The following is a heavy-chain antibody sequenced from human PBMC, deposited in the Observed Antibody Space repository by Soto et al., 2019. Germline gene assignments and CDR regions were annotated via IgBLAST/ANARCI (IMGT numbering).Heavy chain of an antibody. Sequence: SETLALTCTSSGGSISSSSYYWGWIRQPPGKELEWIGYIYYSGSTNYNPSLKSRVTISVDTSKNQFSLKLGSVTAADTAVYYCARLKGLITPYFDYWGQGTLVTVSS. J-gene: IGHJ4*02. V-gene: IGHV4-61*05. CDR2: IYYSGST. CDR1: GGSISSSSYY. CDR3: ARLKGLITPYFDY. D-gene: IGHD2-8*01.